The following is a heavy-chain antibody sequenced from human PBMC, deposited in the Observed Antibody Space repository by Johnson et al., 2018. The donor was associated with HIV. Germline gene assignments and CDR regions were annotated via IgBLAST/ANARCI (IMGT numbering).Heavy chain of an antibody. CDR3: ARGVKQQLSVVDAFDI. CDR1: GFTFSSYP. CDR2: ISYDGGNK. J-gene: IGHJ3*02. Sequence: QVQLVESGGGVVQPEMSLRLACAASGFTFSSYPMHWVRQAPGKGLEWVAVISYDGGNKYYTDSVTGRFTISRDNSKNRLYLQMNSLRAEDTAVYFCARGVKQQLSVVDAFDIWGQGTMVIVSS. D-gene: IGHD1-1*01. V-gene: IGHV3-30*04.